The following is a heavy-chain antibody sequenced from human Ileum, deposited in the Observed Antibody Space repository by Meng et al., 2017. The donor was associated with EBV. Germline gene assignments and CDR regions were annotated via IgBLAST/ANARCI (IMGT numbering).Heavy chain of an antibody. CDR1: GGSFSGYY. CDR2: INHSGST. J-gene: IGHJ4*02. V-gene: IGHV4-34*01. CDR3: ARGRGYGDYGSLY. D-gene: IGHD4-17*01. Sequence: QVQLQEWRAGLLKPSETLSLPCAVYGGSFSGYYWSWIRQPPGKGLEWIGEINHSGSTNYNPSLKSRVTISVDTSKNQFSLKLSSVTAADTAVYYCARGRGYGDYGSLYWGQGTLVTVSS.